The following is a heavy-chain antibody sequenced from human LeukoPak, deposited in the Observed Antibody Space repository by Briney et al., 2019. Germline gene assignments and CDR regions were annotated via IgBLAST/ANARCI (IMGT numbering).Heavy chain of an antibody. V-gene: IGHV3-33*08. CDR3: AGGEPYVY. Sequence: PGGSLRLSCAASGFTFTTYGMHWVRQAPGKGLEWVAIIWYDGSNKYYADPVRGRFTISRDNSKNTLYLQMNSLRVEDTAMYYCAGGEPYVYWGQGTLVTVSS. J-gene: IGHJ4*02. CDR2: IWYDGSNK. D-gene: IGHD1-14*01. CDR1: GFTFTTYG.